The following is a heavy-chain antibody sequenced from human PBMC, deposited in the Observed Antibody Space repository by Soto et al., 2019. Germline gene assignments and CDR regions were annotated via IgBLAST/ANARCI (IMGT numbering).Heavy chain of an antibody. D-gene: IGHD3-10*01. CDR2: INHSGST. V-gene: IGHV4-34*01. J-gene: IGHJ5*02. CDR1: GGSFSGYY. CDR3: ARGRREVRGRQDGRPRGNWFDP. Sequence: SETLSLTCAVYGGSFSGYYWSWIRQPPGKGLEWIGEINHSGSTNYNPSLKSRVTISVDTSKNQFSRKLGSVTAADTAVYYCARGRREVRGRQDGRPRGNWFDPWGQGTLVTVSS.